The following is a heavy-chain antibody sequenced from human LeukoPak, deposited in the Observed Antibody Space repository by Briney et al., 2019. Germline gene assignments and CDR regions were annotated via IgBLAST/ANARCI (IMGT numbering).Heavy chain of an antibody. D-gene: IGHD3-10*01. CDR2: IYYSGST. Sequence: ASETLSLTCTVSGGSISSSSYYWGWIRQPPGKGLEWIGSIYYSGSTYYNPSLKSRVTISVDTSKNQFSLKLSSVTAADTAVYYCARSLFDPQLEDYWGQGTLVTVSS. CDR1: GGSISSSSYY. J-gene: IGHJ4*02. V-gene: IGHV4-39*07. CDR3: ARSLFDPQLEDY.